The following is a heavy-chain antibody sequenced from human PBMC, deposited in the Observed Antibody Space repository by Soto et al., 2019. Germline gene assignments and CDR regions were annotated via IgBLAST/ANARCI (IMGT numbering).Heavy chain of an antibody. CDR2: ISAYNGNT. CDR1: GYTFTSYF. V-gene: IGHV1-18*01. CDR3: ARDFPYYDFWSGYHSRGAFYI. J-gene: IGHJ3*02. D-gene: IGHD3-3*01. Sequence: ASVKVSCKASGYTFTSYFISWVRQAPGQGLEWMGWISAYNGNTNYAQKLQGRVTMTTDTSTSTAYMELRSLRSDDTAVYYCARDFPYYDFWSGYHSRGAFYIWGQGTMVTVSS.